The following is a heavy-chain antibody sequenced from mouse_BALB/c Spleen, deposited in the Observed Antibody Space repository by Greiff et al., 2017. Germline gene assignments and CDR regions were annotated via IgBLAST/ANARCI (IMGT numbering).Heavy chain of an antibody. CDR1: GYTFSSYW. CDR2: ILPGSGST. D-gene: IGHD1-1*02. CDR3: ARKWSYYAMDY. Sequence: VQLQQSGAELMKPGASVKISCKATGYTFSSYWIEWVKQRPGHGLEWIGEILPGSGSTNYNEKFKGKATFTADTSSNTAYMQLSSLTSEDSAVYYCARKWSYYAMDYWGQGTSVTVSS. J-gene: IGHJ4*01. V-gene: IGHV1-9*01.